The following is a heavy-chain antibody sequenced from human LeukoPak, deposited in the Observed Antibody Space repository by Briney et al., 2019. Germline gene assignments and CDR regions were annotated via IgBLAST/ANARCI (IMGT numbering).Heavy chain of an antibody. V-gene: IGHV1-18*01. CDR1: GYTFSSFD. J-gene: IGHJ4*02. CDR2: ISAYNGNT. D-gene: IGHD3-3*01. Sequence: ASVKVSCKASGYTFSSFDINWVRQAPGQGLEWMGWISAYNGNTNYAQKLQGRVTMTTDTSTSTAYMELRSLRSDDTAVYYCARDLTLTRTIFGVVISDYWGQGTLVTVSS. CDR3: ARDLTLTRTIFGVVISDY.